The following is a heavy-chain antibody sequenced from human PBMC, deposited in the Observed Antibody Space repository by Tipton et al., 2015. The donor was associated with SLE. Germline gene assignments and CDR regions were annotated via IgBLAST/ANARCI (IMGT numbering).Heavy chain of an antibody. J-gene: IGHJ3*02. CDR1: GYSFTTYW. CDR3: ARGVEVWSGGRCYLIDAFEI. V-gene: IGHV5-51*03. Sequence: QLVQSGAEVKKPGESLKISCKGSGYSFTTYWIGWVRQMPGKGLEWMGIIYPGDSDTRYSPSFQGQVTISADQSISTAYLQWSSLKASDTAMYYCARGVEVWSGGRCYLIDAFEIWGQGTMVTVSA. CDR2: IYPGDSDT. D-gene: IGHD2-15*01.